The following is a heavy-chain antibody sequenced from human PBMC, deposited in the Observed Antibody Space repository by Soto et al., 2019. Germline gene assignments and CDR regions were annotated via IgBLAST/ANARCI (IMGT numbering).Heavy chain of an antibody. Sequence: VASVKVSCKASGYTFTSYAMHWVRQAPGQRLEWMGWINAGNGNTKYSQKFQGRVTITRDTSASTAYMELSSLRSEDTAVYYCARDTGYCSGGSCYSHNWFDPWGQGTLVTVSS. CDR1: GYTFTSYA. V-gene: IGHV1-3*01. CDR2: INAGNGNT. D-gene: IGHD2-15*01. CDR3: ARDTGYCSGGSCYSHNWFDP. J-gene: IGHJ5*02.